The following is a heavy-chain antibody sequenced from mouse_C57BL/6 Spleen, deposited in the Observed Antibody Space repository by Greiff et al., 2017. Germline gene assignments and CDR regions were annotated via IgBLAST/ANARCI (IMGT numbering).Heavy chain of an antibody. CDR2: IYPGDGDT. CDR1: GYAFSSSW. D-gene: IGHD1-1*01. J-gene: IGHJ4*01. V-gene: IGHV1-82*01. CDR3: AYYYGSSYSYYAMGY. Sequence: QVQLQQSGPELVKPGASVKISCKASGYAFSSSWMNWVKQRPGKGLEWIGRIYPGDGDTNYNGKFKGKATLTADKSSSTAYMQLSSLTSEDSAVYFWAYYYGSSYSYYAMGYWGQGTSVTVSS.